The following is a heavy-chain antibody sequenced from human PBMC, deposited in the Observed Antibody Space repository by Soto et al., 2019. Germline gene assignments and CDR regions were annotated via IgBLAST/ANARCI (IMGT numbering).Heavy chain of an antibody. V-gene: IGHV5-51*01. CDR2: IYPGDSDT. CDR1: GYSFTSYW. CDR3: ASGGVRGVIPEDLDY. D-gene: IGHD3-10*01. Sequence: RGESLKISCKGSGYSFTSYWIGWVRQMPGKGLEWMGIIYPGDSDTRYSPSFQGQVTISADKSISTAYLQWSSLKASDTAMYYCASGGVRGVIPEDLDYWGQGTLVTVSS. J-gene: IGHJ4*02.